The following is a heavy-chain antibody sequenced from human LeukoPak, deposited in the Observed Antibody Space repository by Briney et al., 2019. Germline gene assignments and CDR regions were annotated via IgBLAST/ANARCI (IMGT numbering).Heavy chain of an antibody. D-gene: IGHD2-2*02. J-gene: IGHJ3*02. V-gene: IGHV1-18*01. CDR3: ARFRVPAAIHWALDAFDI. CDR1: GYTFTSYG. Sequence: EASVTVFCTASGYTFTSYGISWVRQAPGQGLESIGWISAYNGNTNYAQKLQGRVTMTTDTSTSTAYMELRSLRSDDTAVYYCARFRVPAAIHWALDAFDIWGQGTMVTVSS. CDR2: ISAYNGNT.